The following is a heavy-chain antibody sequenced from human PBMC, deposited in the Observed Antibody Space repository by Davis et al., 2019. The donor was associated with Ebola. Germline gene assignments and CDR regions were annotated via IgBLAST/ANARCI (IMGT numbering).Heavy chain of an antibody. CDR3: ARHILGLGTYYYYGMDV. Sequence: MPSETLSLTCTVSGGSISTYYWSWIRKPPGKALEWIGYIYYSGSTNYKPSLKSRVTISVDTSKKPFSLKLSSVTAADTAVYYCARHILGLGTYYYYGMDVWDQGTTVTVSS. D-gene: IGHD3-16*01. J-gene: IGHJ6*02. CDR1: GGSISTYY. V-gene: IGHV4-59*08. CDR2: IYYSGST.